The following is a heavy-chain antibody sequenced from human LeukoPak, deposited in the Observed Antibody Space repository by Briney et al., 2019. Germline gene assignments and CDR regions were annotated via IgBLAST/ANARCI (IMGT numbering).Heavy chain of an antibody. Sequence: ETLSLTCTVSGYSISSGYYWGWIRQPPGKGLEWVSTISSSGGITYYADSVKGRFTISRDDSKNTVHLQMNSLRAEDTALYYCAYLGLSSDWNDVPGPQIDYWGQGTLVTVSS. D-gene: IGHD1-1*01. J-gene: IGHJ4*02. V-gene: IGHV3-23*01. CDR3: AYLGLSSDWNDVPGPQIDY. CDR2: ISSSGGIT. CDR1: GYSISSGYY.